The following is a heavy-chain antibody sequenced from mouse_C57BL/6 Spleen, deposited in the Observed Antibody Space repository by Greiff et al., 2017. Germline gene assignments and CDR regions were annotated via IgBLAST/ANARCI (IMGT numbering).Heavy chain of an antibody. D-gene: IGHD2-4*01. J-gene: IGHJ2*01. CDR3: ARPVYYDYDGYYFDY. CDR1: GFTFSDYG. CDR2: ISSGSSTI. Sequence: EVQRVESGGGLVKPGGSLKLSCAASGFTFSDYGMHWVRQAPEKGLEWVAYISSGSSTIYYADTVKGRFTISRDNAKNTLFLQMTSLRSEDTAMYYCARPVYYDYDGYYFDYWGQGTTLTVSS. V-gene: IGHV5-17*01.